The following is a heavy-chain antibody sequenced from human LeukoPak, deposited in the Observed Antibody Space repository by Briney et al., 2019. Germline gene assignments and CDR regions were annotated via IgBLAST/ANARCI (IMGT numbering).Heavy chain of an antibody. CDR3: STLTSRGLSDS. CDR2: IKSKADGETI. V-gene: IGHV3-15*07. CDR1: GFTFTNAW. J-gene: IGHJ4*02. D-gene: IGHD1-20*01. Sequence: PGGSVRLSCAASGFTFTNAWMNWVRQAPGKGLEWVGRIKSKADGETIDYAAPVKGRFTFSRDDSKNMLYLQMNSLKSEDTAVYYCSTLTSRGLSDSWGQGTLVTVSS.